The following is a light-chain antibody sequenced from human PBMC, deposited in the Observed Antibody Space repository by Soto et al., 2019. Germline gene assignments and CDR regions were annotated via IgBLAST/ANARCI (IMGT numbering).Light chain of an antibody. CDR3: QQDNSGPRT. J-gene: IGKJ1*01. CDR2: GAS. V-gene: IGKV3-15*01. Sequence: ETVMTQSAATLSVSPGERATLSCRASQSVSSNLAWYQQKPGQAPRLLLYGASTRVAGIPARFSGSGSGAEVTLTVGSLQSEDFAVYYCQQDNSGPRTFGQGTTVEVK. CDR1: QSVSSN.